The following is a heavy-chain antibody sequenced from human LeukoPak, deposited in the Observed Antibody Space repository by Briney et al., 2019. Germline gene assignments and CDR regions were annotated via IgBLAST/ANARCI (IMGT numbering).Heavy chain of an antibody. CDR2: IYYSGST. J-gene: IGHJ5*02. V-gene: IGHV4-31*03. CDR3: ARSRGESYGDYVIWFDP. D-gene: IGHD4-17*01. Sequence: SETLSLTCTVSGGSISSGGYYWSWVRQHPGKGLEWIGYIYYSGSTYYNPSLKSRVTISVDTSKNQFSLKLSSVTAADTAVYYCARSRGESYGDYVIWFDPWGQGTLVTVSS. CDR1: GGSISSGGYY.